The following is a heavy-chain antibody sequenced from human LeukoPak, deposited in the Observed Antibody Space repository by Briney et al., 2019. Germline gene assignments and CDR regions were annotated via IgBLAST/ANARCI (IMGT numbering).Heavy chain of an antibody. CDR3: ARVGGGSNYYDSSGPIDY. J-gene: IGHJ4*02. Sequence: GGSLRLSCAASGFSFSGYSMSWVRQAPGKGLEWLSHISGSSSTKYYADSVKGRFTISRDNADKSLYLQMDSLRAEDTAVYYCARVGGGSNYYDSSGPIDYWGQGTLVTVSS. CDR1: GFSFSGYS. D-gene: IGHD3-22*01. CDR2: ISGSSSTK. V-gene: IGHV3-48*04.